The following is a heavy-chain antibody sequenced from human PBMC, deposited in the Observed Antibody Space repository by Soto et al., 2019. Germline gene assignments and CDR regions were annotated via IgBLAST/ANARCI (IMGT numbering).Heavy chain of an antibody. J-gene: IGHJ3*02. CDR1: GGSISSGDYY. D-gene: IGHD3-3*01. CDR3: ASALDTIFEGIFAFDI. Sequence: QVQLQESGPGLVKPSQTLSLTCTVSGGSISSGDYYWSWIRQPPGKGLEWIGYIYYSGSTYYNPSLKCRVTNSVETSKVQFSLKLSPVSAADTAVYYCASALDTIFEGIFAFDIWGQGTMVTVSS. V-gene: IGHV4-30-4*01. CDR2: IYYSGST.